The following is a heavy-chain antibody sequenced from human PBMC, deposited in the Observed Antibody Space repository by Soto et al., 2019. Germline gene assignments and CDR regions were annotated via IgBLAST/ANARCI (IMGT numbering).Heavy chain of an antibody. Sequence: SVKVSCKASGGTFSSYAVSWVRQAPGQGLEWMGGIIPIFGTANYAQKFQGRVTITADESTSTAYMELSSLRSEDTAVYYCARDGFVVVVPAAIEEYYYYGMDVWGQGTTVTVSS. CDR2: IIPIFGTA. J-gene: IGHJ6*02. CDR1: GGTFSSYA. CDR3: ARDGFVVVVPAAIEEYYYYGMDV. V-gene: IGHV1-69*13. D-gene: IGHD2-2*01.